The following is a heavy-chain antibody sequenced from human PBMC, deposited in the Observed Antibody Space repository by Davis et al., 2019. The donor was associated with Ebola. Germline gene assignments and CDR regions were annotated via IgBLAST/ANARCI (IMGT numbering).Heavy chain of an antibody. CDR1: GYTFTSYG. V-gene: IGHV1-18*01. CDR3: ARLYYYDSSGYYGEEFDY. D-gene: IGHD3-22*01. CDR2: ISAYNGNT. Sequence: ASVKVSCKASGYTFTSYGISWVRQAPGQGLEWMGWISAYNGNTNYAQKLQGRVTMTTDTSTSTAYMELRSLRSDDTAVYYCARLYYYDSSGYYGEEFDYWGQGTLVTVSS. J-gene: IGHJ4*02.